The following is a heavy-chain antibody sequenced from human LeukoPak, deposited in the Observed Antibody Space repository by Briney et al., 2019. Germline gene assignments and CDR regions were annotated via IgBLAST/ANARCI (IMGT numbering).Heavy chain of an antibody. CDR2: IIPILGIA. V-gene: IGHV1-69*04. CDR3: ARDPGQGGPIPPTHY. D-gene: IGHD2-15*01. CDR1: GGTFSSYT. Sequence: ASVKVSCKASGGTFSSYTISWVRQAPGQGLEWMGRIIPILGIANYAQKFQGRVTITADKSTSTAYMELSSLRSEDTAVYYCARDPGQGGPIPPTHYWGQGTLVTVSS. J-gene: IGHJ4*02.